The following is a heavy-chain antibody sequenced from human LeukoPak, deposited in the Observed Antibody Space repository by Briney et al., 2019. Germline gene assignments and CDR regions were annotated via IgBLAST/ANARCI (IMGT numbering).Heavy chain of an antibody. CDR2: ISYDGSNK. CDR3: AKDQAIFYGDHLH. D-gene: IGHD4-17*01. J-gene: IGHJ4*02. CDR1: GFTFSSYG. V-gene: IGHV3-30*18. Sequence: PGRSLRLSCAASGFTFSSYGMHWVRQAPGKGLEWVAVISYDGSNKYYADSVKGRFTISRDNSKNTLYLQMNSLRAEDTAVYYCAKDQAIFYGDHLHWGQGTLVTVSS.